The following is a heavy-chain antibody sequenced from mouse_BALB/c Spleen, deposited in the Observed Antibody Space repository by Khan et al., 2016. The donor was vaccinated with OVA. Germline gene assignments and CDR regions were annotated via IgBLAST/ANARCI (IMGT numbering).Heavy chain of an antibody. CDR1: GYSITSGYG. J-gene: IGHJ2*01. V-gene: IGHV3-2*02. CDR3: ARTARIKY. Sequence: EVKLLESGPGPVKPSQSLSLTCTVTGYSITSGYGWNWLRQFPGNTLEWMGYISYSGSTNYNPSLKSRISITRDTYKNQFFLQLNSVTTEDTATYYCARTARIKYWGQGTTITVSS. D-gene: IGHD1-2*01. CDR2: ISYSGST.